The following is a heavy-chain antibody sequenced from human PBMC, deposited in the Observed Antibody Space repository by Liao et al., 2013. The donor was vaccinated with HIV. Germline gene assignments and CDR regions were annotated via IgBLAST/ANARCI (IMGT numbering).Heavy chain of an antibody. Sequence: QVQLQESGPGLVQPSETLSLTCTVSGGSIRNYYWNWIRQPPGKGLEWIAYIYFSGTTNYNPSLKSRATISVDTSENQLSLKLSSVTAADTAVYYCARERRYSGYDSRFYMDVWGKGTTVAVSS. CDR3: ARERRYSGYDSRFYMDV. J-gene: IGHJ6*03. CDR1: GGSIRNYY. D-gene: IGHD5-12*01. V-gene: IGHV4-59*12. CDR2: IYFSGTT.